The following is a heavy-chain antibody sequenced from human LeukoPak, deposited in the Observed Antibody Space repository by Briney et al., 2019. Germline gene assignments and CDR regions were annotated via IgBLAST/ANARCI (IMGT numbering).Heavy chain of an antibody. CDR1: GFTFSSYA. V-gene: IGHV3-23*01. CDR3: AKVPYDSSGYYYGIDY. D-gene: IGHD3-22*01. CDR2: ISGSGGST. Sequence: GGSLRLSCAASGFTFSSYAMRWVRQAPGKGLEWVSAISGSGGSTYYADSVKGRFTISRDNSKNTLYLQMNSLRAEDTAVYYCAKVPYDSSGYYYGIDYWGQGTLVTVSS. J-gene: IGHJ4*02.